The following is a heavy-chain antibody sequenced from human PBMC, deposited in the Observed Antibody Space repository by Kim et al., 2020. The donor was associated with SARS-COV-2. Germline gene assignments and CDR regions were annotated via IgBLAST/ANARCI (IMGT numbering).Heavy chain of an antibody. CDR3: ARPLYSSSWYVDY. CDR1: GFTFSSYS. V-gene: IGHV3-21*01. CDR2: ISSSSSYI. D-gene: IGHD6-13*01. Sequence: GGSLRLSCAASGFTFSSYSMNWVRQAPGKGLEWVSSISSSSSYIYYADSVKGRFTISRDNAKNSLYLQMNSLRAEDTAVYYCARPLYSSSWYVDYWGQGTLVTVSS. J-gene: IGHJ4*02.